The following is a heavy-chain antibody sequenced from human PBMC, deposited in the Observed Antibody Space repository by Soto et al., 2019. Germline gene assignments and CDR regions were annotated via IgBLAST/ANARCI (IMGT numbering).Heavy chain of an antibody. V-gene: IGHV3-23*01. CDR2: ISGGTT. D-gene: IGHD3-3*01. Sequence: GGSLRLSCATSGFTFSNYAMTWVRQAPGEGLEWVSTISGGTTYYADSVKGRFTISRDNPKKTLELQMNSLRAEDTAVYYCGKDWSGDKCPCLDVWGQGTTVTVSS. CDR3: GKDWSGDKCPCLDV. J-gene: IGHJ6*02. CDR1: GFTFSNYA.